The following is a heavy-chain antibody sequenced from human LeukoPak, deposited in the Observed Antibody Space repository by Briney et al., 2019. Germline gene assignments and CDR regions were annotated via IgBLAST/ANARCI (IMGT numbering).Heavy chain of an antibody. D-gene: IGHD2-21*01. CDR3: ARGHIVMTNWFDP. V-gene: IGHV4-34*01. CDR2: INHSGST. CDR1: GGSFSGYY. Sequence: PSGTLSLTCAVYGGSFSGYYWSWIRQPPGKGLEWIGEINHSGSTNYNPSLKGRVTISVDTSKNQFSLKLSSVTAADTAVYYCARGHIVMTNWFDPWGQGTLVTVSS. J-gene: IGHJ5*02.